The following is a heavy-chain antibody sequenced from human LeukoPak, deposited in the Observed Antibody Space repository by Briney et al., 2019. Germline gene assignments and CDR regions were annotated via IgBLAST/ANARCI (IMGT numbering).Heavy chain of an antibody. CDR3: ARTYSSSLVFDY. CDR2: FSYSGST. J-gene: IGHJ4*02. D-gene: IGHD6-6*01. CDR1: GGSISTYY. V-gene: IGHV4-59*01. Sequence: SETLSLTCTVSGGSISTYYWNWIRQPPGKGLEWIGYFSYSGSTNHNPSLKGRVTISGDTSKNQFSLKLSSVTAADTAFYYCARTYSSSLVFDYWGQGTLVTVPS.